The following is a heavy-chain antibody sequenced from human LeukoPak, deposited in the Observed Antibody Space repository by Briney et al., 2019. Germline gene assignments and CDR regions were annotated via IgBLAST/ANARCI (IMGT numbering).Heavy chain of an antibody. V-gene: IGHV1-18*01. Sequence: ASVKVSCKASGYTFTSYGISWVRQAPGQVLEWMGWISAYNGNTNYAQKLQGRVTMTTDTSTSTAYMELRSLRSDDTAVYYCARGESTYYYDSSGRYYFDYWGQGTLVTVSS. D-gene: IGHD3-22*01. CDR1: GYTFTSYG. CDR2: ISAYNGNT. J-gene: IGHJ4*02. CDR3: ARGESTYYYDSSGRYYFDY.